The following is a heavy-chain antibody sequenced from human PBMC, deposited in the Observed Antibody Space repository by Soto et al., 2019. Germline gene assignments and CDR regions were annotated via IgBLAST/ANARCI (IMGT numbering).Heavy chain of an antibody. CDR3: AKDRAYRYRFVSVDYFYYGMDV. D-gene: IGHD5-18*01. CDR1: GFTFSSYG. CDR2: ISYDGSNK. J-gene: IGHJ6*02. Sequence: QVQLVESGGGVVQPGRSLRLSCAASGFTFSSYGMHWVRQAPGKGLEWVAVISYDGSNKYYADSVKGRFTVSRDNSKNTMFVPMNSLKAEDTATYSCAKDRAYRYRFVSVDYFYYGMDVWGQGTTVTVSS. V-gene: IGHV3-30*18.